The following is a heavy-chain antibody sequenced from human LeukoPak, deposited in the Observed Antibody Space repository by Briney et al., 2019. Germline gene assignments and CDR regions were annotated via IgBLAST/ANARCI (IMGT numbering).Heavy chain of an antibody. D-gene: IGHD6-19*01. J-gene: IGHJ4*02. V-gene: IGHV3-9*03. Sequence: GRSLRLSCAASGFTFDDYAMHWVWQAPGKGLEWVSGISWNSGSIGYADSVKGRFTISRDNAKNSLYLQMNSLRAEDMALYYCAKDNRAVAGTGSFAYWGQGTLVTVSA. CDR1: GFTFDDYA. CDR3: AKDNRAVAGTGSFAY. CDR2: ISWNSGSI.